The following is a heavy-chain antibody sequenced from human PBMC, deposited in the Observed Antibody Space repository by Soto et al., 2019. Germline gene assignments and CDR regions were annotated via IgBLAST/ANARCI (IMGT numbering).Heavy chain of an antibody. D-gene: IGHD4-4*01. CDR2: ISSSSSYI. Sequence: EVQLVESGGGLVKPGGSLRLSCAASGFTFSSYSMNWVRQAPGKGLEWVSSISSSSSYIYYADSVKGRFTISRDNAKNSLYRQMNSLRAEDTAVYYCARDRIDYSNSYYYYYGMDVWGQGTTVTVSS. CDR3: ARDRIDYSNSYYYYYGMDV. V-gene: IGHV3-21*01. J-gene: IGHJ6*02. CDR1: GFTFSSYS.